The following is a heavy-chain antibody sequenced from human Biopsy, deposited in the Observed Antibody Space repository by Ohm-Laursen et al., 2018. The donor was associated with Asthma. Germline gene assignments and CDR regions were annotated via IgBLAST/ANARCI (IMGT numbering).Heavy chain of an antibody. V-gene: IGHV4-30-4*01. CDR1: GGSISSGDYY. D-gene: IGHD3-22*01. CDR3: ARDLSFYDSSGYYRRWFDP. J-gene: IGHJ5*02. CDR2: IYYSGST. Sequence: TLSLTWIVSGGSISSGDYYWSWIRQPPGKGLEWIGYIYYSGSTYYNPSLKSRVTISVDTSKNQFSLKLSSVTAADTAVYYCARDLSFYDSSGYYRRWFDPWGRGTLVTVSS.